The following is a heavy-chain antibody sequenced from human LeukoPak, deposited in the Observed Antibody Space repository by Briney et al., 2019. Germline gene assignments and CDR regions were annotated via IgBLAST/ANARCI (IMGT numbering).Heavy chain of an antibody. CDR3: ARAHPYDSSGYYLYYFDY. CDR1: GGSISSYY. V-gene: IGHV4-59*08. CDR2: ISYSGST. Sequence: SETLSLTCTVPGGSISSYYWSWIRQPPGKGLEWIGYISYSGSTNYNHSLKSRVTISVDTSKNQFSLKLRSVTAADTAVNYCARAHPYDSSGYYLYYFDYWGQGTLVTVSS. J-gene: IGHJ4*02. D-gene: IGHD3-22*01.